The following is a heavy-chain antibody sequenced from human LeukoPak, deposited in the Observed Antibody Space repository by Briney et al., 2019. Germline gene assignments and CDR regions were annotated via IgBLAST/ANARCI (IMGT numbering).Heavy chain of an antibody. J-gene: IGHJ4*02. Sequence: GGSLRLSCAASGFTFSSYAMSWVRQAPGKGLEWVSAISGSGGSTYYADSVKGRFTISRDNSKNTLYLQMNSLRAEDTAVYYCAKARGVWWLRTSSIGPDYWGQGTLVTVSS. CDR2: ISGSGGST. D-gene: IGHD5-12*01. CDR3: AKARGVWWLRTSSIGPDY. V-gene: IGHV3-23*01. CDR1: GFTFSSYA.